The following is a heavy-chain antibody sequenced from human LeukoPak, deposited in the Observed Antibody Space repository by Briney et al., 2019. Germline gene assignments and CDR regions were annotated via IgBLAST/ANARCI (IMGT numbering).Heavy chain of an antibody. CDR3: ARQGCSSTSCYAAYSWFDP. J-gene: IGHJ5*02. D-gene: IGHD2-2*01. V-gene: IGHV5-51*01. CDR1: GYSFTSYW. Sequence: GESLKTSCKGSGYSFTSYWIGWVRQMPGKGLEWMGIIYPGDSDTRYSPSFQGQVTISADKSISTAYLQWSSLKASDTAMYYCARQGCSSTSCYAAYSWFDPWGQGTLVTVSS. CDR2: IYPGDSDT.